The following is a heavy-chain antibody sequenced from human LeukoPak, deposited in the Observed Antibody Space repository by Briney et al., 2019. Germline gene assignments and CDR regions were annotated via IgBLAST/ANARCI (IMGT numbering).Heavy chain of an antibody. CDR2: IYTSGST. CDR3: ARDIRFHCSGGSCYSHYYYMDV. Sequence: SETLSLTCTVSGGSISSYYWSWIRQPAGKGLEWIGRIYTSGSTNYNPSLKSRVTMSVDTSKNQFSLKLSSVTAADTAVYYCARDIRFHCSGGSCYSHYYYMDVWGKGTTVTVSS. D-gene: IGHD2-15*01. CDR1: GGSISSYY. J-gene: IGHJ6*03. V-gene: IGHV4-4*07.